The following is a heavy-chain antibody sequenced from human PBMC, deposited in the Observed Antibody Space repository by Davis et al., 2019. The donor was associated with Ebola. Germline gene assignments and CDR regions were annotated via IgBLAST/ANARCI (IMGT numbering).Heavy chain of an antibody. CDR2: ISGEGSTT. CDR1: GFTFSRYW. D-gene: IGHD2/OR15-2a*01. V-gene: IGHV3-74*03. Sequence: GESLKISCAASGFTFSRYWMHWVRQAPGKGLVWVSRISGEGSTTKYADSVKGRFTISRDNAKNTLYLQMNSLRAEDTAVYYCATSTYLPVYWGQGTLVTVSS. J-gene: IGHJ4*02. CDR3: ATSTYLPVY.